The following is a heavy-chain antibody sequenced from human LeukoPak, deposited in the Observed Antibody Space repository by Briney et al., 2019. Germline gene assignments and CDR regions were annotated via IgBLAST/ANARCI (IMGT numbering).Heavy chain of an antibody. J-gene: IGHJ4*02. Sequence: GASVKVSCKASGYTFTGYYMHWVRQAPGQGLEWMGWINPNSGGTNYAQKFQGRVTMTRDTSISTAYMELSRLRSDDTAVYYCARAIPQVGTAMVQTDYWGQGTLVTVSS. CDR1: GYTFTGYY. V-gene: IGHV1-2*02. CDR2: INPNSGGT. CDR3: ARAIPQVGTAMVQTDY. D-gene: IGHD5-18*01.